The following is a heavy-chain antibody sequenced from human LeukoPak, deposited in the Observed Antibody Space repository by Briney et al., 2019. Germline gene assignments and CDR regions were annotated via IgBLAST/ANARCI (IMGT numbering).Heavy chain of an antibody. CDR3: TRLARYYYDSSGSRITPDYYFDY. J-gene: IGHJ4*02. V-gene: IGHV3-73*01. CDR1: GFTFSGSA. D-gene: IGHD3-22*01. CDR2: IRSKANSYAT. Sequence: GGSLRLSCAASGFTFSGSAMHWVRQASGKGLEWVGRIRSKANSYATAYAASVKGRFTISRDDSKNTAYLQMNSLKTEGTAVYYCTRLARYYYDSSGSRITPDYYFDYWGQGPLVTVSS.